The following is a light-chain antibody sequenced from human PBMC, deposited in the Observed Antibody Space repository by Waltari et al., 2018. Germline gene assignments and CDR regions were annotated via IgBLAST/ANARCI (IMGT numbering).Light chain of an antibody. V-gene: IGLV2-14*03. Sequence: QSALTQPASVSGSPGQSITISCPGTSSDVGAYHYFSWYQQHPGKAPHLMIYDVSNRPSGISNRFSGSKSGNTASLSISGLQTEDEAEYYCSAYTTSVTLVFGTGTKVTVL. CDR3: SAYTTSVTLV. J-gene: IGLJ1*01. CDR1: SSDVGAYHY. CDR2: DVS.